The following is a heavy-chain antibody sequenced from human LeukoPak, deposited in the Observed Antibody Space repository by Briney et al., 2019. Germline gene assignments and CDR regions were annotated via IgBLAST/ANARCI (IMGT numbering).Heavy chain of an antibody. CDR1: GGTFSSYA. CDR3: ARDLYCGGDCYPDY. Sequence: ASVKVSCKASGGTFSSYAISWVRQAPGQGLEWMGRIIPILGIANYAQKFQGRVTITADKSTSTAYMEPSSLRSEDTAVYYCARDLYCGGDCYPDYWGQGTLVTVSS. D-gene: IGHD2-21*02. CDR2: IIPILGIA. V-gene: IGHV1-69*04. J-gene: IGHJ4*02.